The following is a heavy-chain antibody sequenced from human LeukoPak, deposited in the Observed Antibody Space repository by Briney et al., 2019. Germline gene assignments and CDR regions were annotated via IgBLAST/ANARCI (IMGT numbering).Heavy chain of an antibody. CDR2: INPDGSTT. Sequence: QAGGSLRLSCAASGFTFSNYWIHWVRQAPGKGLVWVSRINPDGSTTTYADSVKGRFTISRDNAKNSLYLQMNSLRAEDMALYYCAKDRAQLLAYCGGDCYTFDYWGQGTLVTVSS. J-gene: IGHJ4*02. D-gene: IGHD2-21*01. CDR1: GFTFSNYW. V-gene: IGHV3-74*01. CDR3: AKDRAQLLAYCGGDCYTFDY.